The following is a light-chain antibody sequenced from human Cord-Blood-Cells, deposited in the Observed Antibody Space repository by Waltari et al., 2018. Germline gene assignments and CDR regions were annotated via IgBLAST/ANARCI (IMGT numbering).Light chain of an antibody. CDR1: SSNIGAGYD. V-gene: IGLV1-40*01. J-gene: IGLJ3*02. CDR3: QSYDSSLSGWV. Sequence: QSVLTQPPSVSGAPGQRVTISCTGSSSNIGAGYDVHWYQQLPGTAPKLPIYGNSNRPSGVPDRFSGSKSGTSASLAITGLQAEDEADYYGQSYDSSLSGWVFGGGTKLTVL. CDR2: GNS.